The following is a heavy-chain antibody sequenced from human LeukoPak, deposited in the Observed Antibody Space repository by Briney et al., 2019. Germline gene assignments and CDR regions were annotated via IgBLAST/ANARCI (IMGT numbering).Heavy chain of an antibody. D-gene: IGHD1-14*01. CDR2: IYSGGST. Sequence: GGSLRLSCAASGFTVSSNYMSWVRQAPGKGLEWVSVIYSGGSTYYADSVKGRFTISRDNSKNTLYLQMNSLRAEDTAVYYCVRDNRNELGSPLDYWGQGTLVTVSS. CDR3: VRDNRNELGSPLDY. CDR1: GFTVSSNY. V-gene: IGHV3-53*01. J-gene: IGHJ4*02.